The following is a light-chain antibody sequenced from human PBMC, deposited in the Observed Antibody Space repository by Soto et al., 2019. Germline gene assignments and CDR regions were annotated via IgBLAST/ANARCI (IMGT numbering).Light chain of an antibody. CDR3: QQYGISPIS. CDR2: DAS. Sequence: IVLTQSPATMSLSPGERATLSCGASERVSSSYVAWYQMKAGLAPRLLIHDASTRASGIPDRFRGSKSGTDFTLTIRGLEPEYAALYYCQQYGISPISFGQGTRL. V-gene: IGKV3D-20*01. CDR1: ERVSSSY. J-gene: IGKJ5*01.